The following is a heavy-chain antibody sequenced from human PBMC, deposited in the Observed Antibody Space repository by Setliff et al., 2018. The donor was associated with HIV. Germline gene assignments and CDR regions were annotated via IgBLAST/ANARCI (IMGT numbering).Heavy chain of an antibody. Sequence: SETLSLTCALYGGSFTGYYWSWIRQPPGKGLEWIGQISHTGSTNYNPSLKSRVTISLDTSKNQFSLKLGSVAAADTAVYYCARRPGYYGSGSLDYWGQGTLVTVSS. D-gene: IGHD3-10*01. CDR1: GGSFTGYY. CDR2: ISHTGST. J-gene: IGHJ4*02. CDR3: ARRPGYYGSGSLDY. V-gene: IGHV4-34*01.